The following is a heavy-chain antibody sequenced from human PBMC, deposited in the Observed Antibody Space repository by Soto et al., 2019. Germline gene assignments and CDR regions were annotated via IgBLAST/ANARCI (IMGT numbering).Heavy chain of an antibody. Sequence: EVQLLESGGGLVQPGGSLRLSCADSGFSFKTYGMTWVRQAPGKGLEGVAHIGLSNSDTYYADSVKGRFTISRDNSKNMWYLQRNRLRDAATAVYYCVKGGAYCYNDCTRSYWGRGTLVTVSS. V-gene: IGHV3-23*01. CDR2: IGLSNSDT. CDR3: VKGGAYCYNDCTRSY. D-gene: IGHD2-21*01. CDR1: GFSFKTYG. J-gene: IGHJ4*02.